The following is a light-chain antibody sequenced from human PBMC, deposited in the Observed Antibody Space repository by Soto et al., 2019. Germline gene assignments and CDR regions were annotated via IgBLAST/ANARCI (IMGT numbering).Light chain of an antibody. V-gene: IGLV2-14*01. Sequence: QSALTQPASVSGSPGQSITISCTGSSSDVGGYNYVSWYQQHPGEAPKLMIYEVSNRPSGISNRFSGSKSRNTASLTLSGLQAEDEADYYCSSYTSSSTLVFGGGTKLTVL. CDR3: SSYTSSSTLV. CDR1: SSDVGGYNY. J-gene: IGLJ2*01. CDR2: EVS.